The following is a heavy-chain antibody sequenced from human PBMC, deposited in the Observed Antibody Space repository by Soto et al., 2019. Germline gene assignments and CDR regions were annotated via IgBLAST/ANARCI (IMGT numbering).Heavy chain of an antibody. V-gene: IGHV4-34*01. CDR3: ARAVTTAYYYYGMDV. J-gene: IGHJ6*02. CDR1: GGSFSGYY. D-gene: IGHD4-17*01. Sequence: SETLSLTCAVYGGSFSGYYWSWIRQPPGKGLEWIGEINHSGSTNYNPSLKSRLTISVDRSNNQFSLKLSSVTAADTAVYYCARAVTTAYYYYGMDVWGQGTTVTVSS. CDR2: INHSGST.